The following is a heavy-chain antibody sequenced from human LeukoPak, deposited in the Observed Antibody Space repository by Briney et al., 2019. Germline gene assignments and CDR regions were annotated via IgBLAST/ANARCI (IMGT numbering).Heavy chain of an antibody. CDR2: IIPIFGTA. D-gene: IGHD1-26*01. J-gene: IGHJ1*01. CDR1: AGTFSSYA. V-gene: IGHV1-69*05. Sequence: SVKVSCKASAGTFSSYAISWVRQAPGQGLEWMGRIIPIFGTANYAQKFQGRVTITTDESTSTAYMELSSLRSEDTAVYYCASSPIYSGSYYGYFQHWGQGTLVTVSS. CDR3: ASSPIYSGSYYGYFQH.